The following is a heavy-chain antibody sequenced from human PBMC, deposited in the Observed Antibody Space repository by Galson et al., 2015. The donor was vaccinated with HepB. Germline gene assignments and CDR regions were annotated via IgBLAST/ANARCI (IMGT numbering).Heavy chain of an antibody. D-gene: IGHD3-10*01. CDR1: GFTFDSYG. J-gene: IGHJ4*02. V-gene: IGHV3-30*18. CDR3: AKDATSGWYGELDS. Sequence: SLRLSCAASGFTFDSYGMHWVRQAPGKGLEWVAVISYDGRNKLYADTVKGRFTISRDYSKTTHLQMDSLTAEDTAVYYCAKDATSGWYGELDSWGQGTLVTVSS. CDR2: ISYDGRNK.